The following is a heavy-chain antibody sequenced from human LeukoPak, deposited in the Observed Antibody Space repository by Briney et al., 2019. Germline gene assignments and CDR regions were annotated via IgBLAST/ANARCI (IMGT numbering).Heavy chain of an antibody. J-gene: IGHJ4*02. CDR2: INPNSGGT. D-gene: IGHD3-10*01. CDR3: ARERDYYGSGSYYNEFDY. Sequence: ASVKVSCKASGYTFTGYYMHWVRQAPGQGLEWMGWINPNSGGTNYAQKFQGRVTMTRDTSISTAYMELSRLTSDDTAVYYCARERDYYGSGSYYNEFDYWGQGTLVTVSS. V-gene: IGHV1-2*02. CDR1: GYTFTGYY.